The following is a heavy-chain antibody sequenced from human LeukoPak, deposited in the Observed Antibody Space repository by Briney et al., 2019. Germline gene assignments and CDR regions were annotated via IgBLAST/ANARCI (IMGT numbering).Heavy chain of an antibody. CDR2: IYTSGST. Sequence: SETPSLTCTVSGGSISSYYWSWIRQPPGKGLEWIGYIYTSGSTNYNPSLKSRVTISVDTSKNQFSLKLSSVTAADAAVYYCARLYYYYYMDVWGKGTTVTVSS. CDR1: GGSISSYY. J-gene: IGHJ6*03. CDR3: ARLYYYYYMDV. V-gene: IGHV4-4*09.